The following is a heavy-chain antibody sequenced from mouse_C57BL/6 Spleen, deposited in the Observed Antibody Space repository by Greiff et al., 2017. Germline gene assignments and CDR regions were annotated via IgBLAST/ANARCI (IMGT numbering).Heavy chain of an antibody. Sequence: EVKVEESGEGLVKPGGSLKLSCAASGFTFSSYAMSWVRQTPEKRLEWVAYISSGGDYIYYADTVKGRFTISRDNARNTLYLQMSSLKSEDTAMYYCTRDRGYDGYSQFAYWGQGTLVTVSA. CDR1: GFTFSSYA. CDR3: TRDRGYDGYSQFAY. D-gene: IGHD2-3*01. CDR2: ISSGGDYI. J-gene: IGHJ3*01. V-gene: IGHV5-9-1*02.